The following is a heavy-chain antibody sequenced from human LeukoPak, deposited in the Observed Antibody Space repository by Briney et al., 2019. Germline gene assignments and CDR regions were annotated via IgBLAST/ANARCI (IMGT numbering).Heavy chain of an antibody. V-gene: IGHV1-69*13. CDR3: ARDHCSANSCYEDYYNGVDV. CDR2: IIPIFGTA. Sequence: ASVKVSCKVSGYTLTELSMHWVRQAPGQGLEWMGGIIPIFGTANYAQKFQGRVTITADESTSTAYMELSSLRSEDTAVYYCARDHCSANSCYEDYYNGVDVWGQGATVTVSS. CDR1: GYTLTELS. D-gene: IGHD2-2*01. J-gene: IGHJ6*02.